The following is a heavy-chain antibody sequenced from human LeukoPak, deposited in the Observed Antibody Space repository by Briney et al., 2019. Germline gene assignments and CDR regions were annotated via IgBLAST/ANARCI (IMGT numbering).Heavy chain of an antibody. J-gene: IGHJ3*02. Sequence: GESLKISCQGSGYSFTSYWIGWVRQMPGKGLEWMGIMYPGDSETRYSPSFQSQVTISADKSISTAYLQWSSLKASDTATYYCATTLYSGIYGDAFDIWGQGTMVTVSS. CDR1: GYSFTSYW. D-gene: IGHD1-26*01. CDR2: MYPGDSET. V-gene: IGHV5-51*03. CDR3: ATTLYSGIYGDAFDI.